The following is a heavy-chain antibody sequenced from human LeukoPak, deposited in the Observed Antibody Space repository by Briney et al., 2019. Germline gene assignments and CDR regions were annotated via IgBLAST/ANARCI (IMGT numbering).Heavy chain of an antibody. CDR3: AKMSTVTPLESFDY. Sequence: PGGSLRLSCAASGFTFSSYAMSWVHQAPGKGLEWVSAISGSGGSTYYADSVKGRFTISRDNSKNTLYLQMNSLRAEDTAVYYCAKMSTVTPLESFDYWGQGTLVTVSS. CDR1: GFTFSSYA. V-gene: IGHV3-23*01. D-gene: IGHD4-17*01. CDR2: ISGSGGST. J-gene: IGHJ4*02.